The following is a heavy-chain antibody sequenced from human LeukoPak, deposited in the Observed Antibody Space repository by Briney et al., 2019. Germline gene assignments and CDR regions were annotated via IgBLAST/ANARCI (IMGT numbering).Heavy chain of an antibody. D-gene: IGHD2-2*01. V-gene: IGHV3-23*01. Sequence: GGSLTRSCAASGFPVSSYAMTWVRQPPGKGLEWVSVISASGGGTYYADSVKGRSTISRDNSKNTLFLPINSLRADDRAIYYCGDCTSGHYENRGQGTLVTVSS. CDR1: GFPVSSYA. J-gene: IGHJ4*02. CDR2: ISASGGGT. CDR3: GDCTSGHYEN.